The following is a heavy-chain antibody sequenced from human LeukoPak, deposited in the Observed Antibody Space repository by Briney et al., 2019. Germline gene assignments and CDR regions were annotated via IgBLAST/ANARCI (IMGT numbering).Heavy chain of an antibody. CDR3: ARGWRSTQMLLGYYFYY. J-gene: IGHJ4*02. CDR1: GGSISSGGYY. Sequence: SETLSLTCTVSGGSISSGGYYWSWIRQHPGKGLEWIGYIYYSGSTYYNPSLKSRVTISVDTSKNQFSLKLNSVTAADTAVYHCARGWRSTQMLLGYYFYYSGQGNLVTASS. V-gene: IGHV4-31*03. D-gene: IGHD2-2*01. CDR2: IYYSGST.